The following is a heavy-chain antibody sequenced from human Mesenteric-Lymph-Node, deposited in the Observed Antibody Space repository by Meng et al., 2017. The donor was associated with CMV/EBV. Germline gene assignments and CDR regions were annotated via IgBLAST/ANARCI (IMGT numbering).Heavy chain of an antibody. V-gene: IGHV1-46*01. Sequence: ASVKVSCKASGYTFTNYYMHWVRQAPGQGLEWMGVIDPSVGSTSYAQKFQGRVTMTRDTSTNTVYMELSSLRSEDTAVYYCARGREDWGQGTLVTVSS. J-gene: IGHJ4*02. CDR3: ARGRED. CDR1: GYTFTNYY. CDR2: IDPSVGST.